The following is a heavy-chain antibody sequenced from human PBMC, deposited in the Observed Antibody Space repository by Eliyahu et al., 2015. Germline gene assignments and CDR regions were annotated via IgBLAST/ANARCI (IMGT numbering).Heavy chain of an antibody. D-gene: IGHD6-6*01. Sequence: VKGRFTISRDNAKNSLYLQMNSLRAEDTAVYYCARDKYTAFFDYWGQGTLVTVSS. CDR3: ARDKYTAFFDY. J-gene: IGHJ4*02. V-gene: IGHV3-11*06.